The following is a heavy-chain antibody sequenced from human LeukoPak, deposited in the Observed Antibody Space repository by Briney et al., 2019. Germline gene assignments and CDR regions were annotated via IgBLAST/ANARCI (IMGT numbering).Heavy chain of an antibody. J-gene: IGHJ4*02. CDR3: ARELAISAAANDY. V-gene: IGHV3-23*01. CDR1: GFTLRTYA. Sequence: GSLRLSCAASGFTLRTYAMTWVRQAPGRGLEWVSAITGGGGSEFYADSVKGRFTVSRDISTNTLYLQMSSLRVDDTAVYYCARELAISAAANDYWGQGTLVTVSS. D-gene: IGHD6-13*01. CDR2: ITGGGGSE.